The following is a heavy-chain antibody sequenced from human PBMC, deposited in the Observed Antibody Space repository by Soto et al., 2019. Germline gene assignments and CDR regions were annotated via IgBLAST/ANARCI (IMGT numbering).Heavy chain of an antibody. V-gene: IGHV3-21*04. J-gene: IGHJ4*02. D-gene: IGHD4-17*01. CDR3: AREDYAGASPRFDY. Sequence: GGSLRLSCAASGFIFSSYTMAWVRQAPGKGLEWVSSISSSSSNIEYADSVKGRFSVSRDNANNSLFPQINSLRAEDTAIYYFAREDYAGASPRFDYWGLGALVTVSS. CDR1: GFIFSSYT. CDR2: ISSSSSNI.